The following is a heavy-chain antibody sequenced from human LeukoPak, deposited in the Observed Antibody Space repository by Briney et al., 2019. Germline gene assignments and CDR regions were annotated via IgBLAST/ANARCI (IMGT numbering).Heavy chain of an antibody. CDR2: ISGNNANT. J-gene: IGHJ5*02. CDR1: GYTFTTYG. D-gene: IGHD6-13*01. V-gene: IGHV1-18*01. CDR3: ARGSTYSNHFDP. Sequence: ASVKVSCKASGYTFTTYGINWVRQAPGQGLEWMGWISGNNANTNYAQKLQGRLTMTTDTSTSTAYMELRSLRSDDTAVYYCARGSTYSNHFDPWGQGTLVTVSS.